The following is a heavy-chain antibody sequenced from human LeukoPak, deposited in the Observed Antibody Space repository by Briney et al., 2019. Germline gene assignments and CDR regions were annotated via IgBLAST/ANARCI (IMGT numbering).Heavy chain of an antibody. Sequence: PGGSLRLSCAASGFTFSSYSMSWVRQAPGKGLEWVATIKPDGRDTYYVDSVKGRFTISRDNAKNSLYLQMNSLRAEDTAVYYCARPYDSSLYYTRPFDYWGQGTLVTVSS. CDR1: GFTFSSYS. J-gene: IGHJ4*02. CDR3: ARPYDSSLYYTRPFDY. V-gene: IGHV3-7*01. CDR2: IKPDGRDT. D-gene: IGHD3-22*01.